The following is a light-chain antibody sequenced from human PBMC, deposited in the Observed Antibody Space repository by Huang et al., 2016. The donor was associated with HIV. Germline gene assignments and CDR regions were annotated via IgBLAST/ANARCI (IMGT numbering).Light chain of an antibody. J-gene: IGKJ5*01. CDR2: GAS. CDR3: QQYHAYPVT. Sequence: DIQMTQSPSSLSASLGDSVTITCRASQGINNYLAWIQQKPGKAPKSLIFGASTLQSGAPSKFSGRGSGTDFTLIISNVQPEDVAIYYCQQYHAYPVTFGQGTRLDMK. V-gene: IGKV1-16*02. CDR1: QGINNY.